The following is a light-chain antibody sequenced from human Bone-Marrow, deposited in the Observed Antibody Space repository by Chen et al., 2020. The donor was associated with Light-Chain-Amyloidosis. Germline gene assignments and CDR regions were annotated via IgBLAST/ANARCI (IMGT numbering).Light chain of an antibody. V-gene: IGKV3-11*01. J-gene: IGKJ2*01. Sequence: EIVLTQSPATLSLSPGERATLSCRASQSVSSYLAWYQQRPGQAPRLLIYDASNRATGIPARFSGSGSGTDFTRTISSLAPEDFAVYYCQQRGSWPHTFGQGTKLEIK. CDR1: QSVSSY. CDR3: QQRGSWPHT. CDR2: DAS.